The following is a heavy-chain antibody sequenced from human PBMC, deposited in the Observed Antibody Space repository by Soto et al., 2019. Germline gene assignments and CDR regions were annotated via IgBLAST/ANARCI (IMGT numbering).Heavy chain of an antibody. V-gene: IGHV3-30-3*01. CDR3: ARVPSNYGFANFAGFDY. CDR2: ISYDGSNK. CDR1: GFTFSSYA. Sequence: GGSLRLSCAASGFTFSSYAMHWVRQAPGKGLEWVAVISYDGSNKYYADSVKGRFTISRDNSKNTLYLQMNSLRAEDTAVYYCARVPSNYGFANFAGFDYWGQGTLVTVSS. D-gene: IGHD4-4*01. J-gene: IGHJ4*02.